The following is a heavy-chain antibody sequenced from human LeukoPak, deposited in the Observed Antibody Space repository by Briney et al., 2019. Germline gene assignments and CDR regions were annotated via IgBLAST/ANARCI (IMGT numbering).Heavy chain of an antibody. Sequence: SGPTLVRPTQTLTLTCTFSGFSLSSNGVGVAWIRQPPVKALEWLALISWDDYKRSNPFLRSRLSITKDTSKNQVVLTMTNIDPVDTATYYCAHSGYNSGFYFDYWGQGILVTVSS. J-gene: IGHJ4*02. V-gene: IGHV2-5*02. CDR1: GFSLSSNGVG. CDR2: ISWDDYK. CDR3: AHSGYNSGFYFDY. D-gene: IGHD6-19*01.